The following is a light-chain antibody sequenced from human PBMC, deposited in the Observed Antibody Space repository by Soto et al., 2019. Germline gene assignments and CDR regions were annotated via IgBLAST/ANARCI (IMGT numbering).Light chain of an antibody. CDR1: SSDDGGYNY. CDR3: SSYTSSSTLVV. CDR2: EVS. V-gene: IGLV2-14*01. J-gene: IGLJ2*01. Sequence: QSALTQPASVSGSPGQSITISCTGTSSDDGGYNYVSWYQQHPGKAPKLMIYEVSNRPSGVSNRFSGSKSDNTASLTISGLQAKDEADYYCSSYTSSSTLVVVGGGTKLTVL.